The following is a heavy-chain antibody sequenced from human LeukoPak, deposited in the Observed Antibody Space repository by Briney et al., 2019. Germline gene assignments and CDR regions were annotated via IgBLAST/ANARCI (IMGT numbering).Heavy chain of an antibody. CDR3: ARGEMVRGVTPL. J-gene: IGHJ4*02. V-gene: IGHV1-46*01. CDR2: ISPSGGST. D-gene: IGHD3-10*01. Sequence: ASVKVSCKASGGTFSSYAISWVRQAPGQGLEWMGIISPSGGSTSYAQKFQGRVSMTRDTSTSTVYMELSSLRSEDTAVYYCARGEMVRGVTPLWGQGTLVTVSS. CDR1: GGTFSSYA.